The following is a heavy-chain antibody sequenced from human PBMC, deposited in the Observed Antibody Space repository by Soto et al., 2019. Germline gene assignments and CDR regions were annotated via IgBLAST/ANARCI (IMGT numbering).Heavy chain of an antibody. CDR1: GGSISSYY. V-gene: IGHV4-59*01. Sequence: SETLSLTCTVSGGSISSYYWSWIRQPPGKGLEWIGYIYYSGSTNYNPSLKSRVTISVDTSKNQFSLKLSSVTAADTAVYYCARESENYDFWSGYSSYFDYWGQGTLVTVSS. CDR2: IYYSGST. CDR3: ARESENYDFWSGYSSYFDY. J-gene: IGHJ4*02. D-gene: IGHD3-3*01.